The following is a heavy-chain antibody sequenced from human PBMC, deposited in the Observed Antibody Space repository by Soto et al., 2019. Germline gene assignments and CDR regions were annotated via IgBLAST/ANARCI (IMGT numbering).Heavy chain of an antibody. CDR2: INPNGGST. D-gene: IGHD3-3*01. J-gene: IGHJ6*02. V-gene: IGHV1-46*01. CDR3: ASDSRFWSGYSDFVPLYYYYYGMDV. Sequence: GASVKVSCKPSGYTFSTFGISWVRHAPGQGLEWMGIINPNGGSTSYAQKFQGRVTMTRDTSTSTVYMELSSLRSEDTAVYYCASDSRFWSGYSDFVPLYYYYYGMDVCGQGNTVTV. CDR1: GYTFSTFG.